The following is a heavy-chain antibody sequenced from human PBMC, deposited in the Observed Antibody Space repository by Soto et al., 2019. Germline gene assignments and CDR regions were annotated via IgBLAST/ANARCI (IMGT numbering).Heavy chain of an antibody. CDR1: GFTFSRYW. CDR2: INSDGSSI. CDR3: ASWVRFGYYYYFMDV. J-gene: IGHJ6*03. Sequence: EVQLVESGGGLVQPGGSLRLSCAASGFTFSRYWMHWVRQAPGKGLVWVSGINSDGSSISYADSVKGRFTISRDNAKNTLFLQMNSLRAEDTAVYYCASWVRFGYYYYFMDVWGKGTTVTVSS. D-gene: IGHD3-10*01. V-gene: IGHV3-74*01.